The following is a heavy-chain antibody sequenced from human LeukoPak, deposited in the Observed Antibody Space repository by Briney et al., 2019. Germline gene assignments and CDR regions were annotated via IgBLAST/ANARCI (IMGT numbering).Heavy chain of an antibody. D-gene: IGHD6-19*01. Sequence: PGGSLRLSCAASGFAFSTYSMNWVRQAPGKGLEWVSYISSSSTTIYYADSVKGRFTISRDNAKNSLYLLMNSLRDEDTAVYYCAREDSGWYDYWGQGTLVTVSS. CDR3: AREDSGWYDY. CDR1: GFAFSTYS. J-gene: IGHJ4*02. CDR2: ISSSSTTI. V-gene: IGHV3-48*02.